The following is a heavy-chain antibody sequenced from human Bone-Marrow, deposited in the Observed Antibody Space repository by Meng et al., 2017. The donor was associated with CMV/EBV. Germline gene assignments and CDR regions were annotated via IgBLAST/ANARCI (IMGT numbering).Heavy chain of an antibody. V-gene: IGHV3-7*01. CDR2: IKQDGSEK. D-gene: IGHD3-3*01. CDR1: GFTFSSYW. CDR3: ARYDFWSGYPAAYYYGMDV. Sequence: GGSLRLSCAASGFTFSSYWMSWVRQAPGKGLEWVANIKQDGSEKYYVDSVKGRFTISRDNAKNSLYLQMNSLRAEDTAVYYCARYDFWSGYPAAYYYGMDVWGQGTTLTVS. J-gene: IGHJ6*02.